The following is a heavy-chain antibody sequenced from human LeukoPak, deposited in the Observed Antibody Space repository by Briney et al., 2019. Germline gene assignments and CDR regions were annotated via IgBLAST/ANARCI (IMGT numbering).Heavy chain of an antibody. CDR1: GYTFTGYY. V-gene: IGHV1-2*02. Sequence: ASVKVSCKASGYTFTGYYMHWVRQAPGQGLEWLGWINPNSGGTNYAQKFQGRVTMTRDTSTSTAYMELSRLRSDDTAVYYCAREGIAVAGTIHWGQGTLVTVSS. CDR2: INPNSGGT. J-gene: IGHJ4*02. D-gene: IGHD6-19*01. CDR3: AREGIAVAGTIH.